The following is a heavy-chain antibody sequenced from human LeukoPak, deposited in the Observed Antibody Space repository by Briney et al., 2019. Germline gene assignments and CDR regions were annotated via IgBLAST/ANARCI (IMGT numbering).Heavy chain of an antibody. CDR3: ATYYCSTTSCYPYFFDY. V-gene: IGHV1-18*01. D-gene: IGHD2-2*01. CDR1: GYPFTRYG. Sequence: ASVKVSCKASGYPFTRYGISWVRQAPGQGLEWMGWINPDNGNTKYPQKFQGRVTMTTDTSTSTAHMELRSLRSDDTAVYYCATYYCSTTSCYPYFFDYWGQGTLVTVSS. CDR2: INPDNGNT. J-gene: IGHJ4*02.